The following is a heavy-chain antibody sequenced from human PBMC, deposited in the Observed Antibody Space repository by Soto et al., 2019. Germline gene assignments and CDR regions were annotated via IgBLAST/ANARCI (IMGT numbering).Heavy chain of an antibody. CDR3: ARGPLLVGATRGSYYFDY. CDR2: IYYSGST. J-gene: IGHJ4*02. Sequence: PSETLSLTCTVSGGSISSGDYYWSWIRQPPGKGLEWIGYIYYSGSTYYNPSLKSRVTMSVDTSKNQFSLKLSSVTAADTAVYYCARGPLLVGATRGSYYFDYWGQGTLVTVSS. CDR1: GGSISSGDYY. D-gene: IGHD1-26*01. V-gene: IGHV4-30-4*01.